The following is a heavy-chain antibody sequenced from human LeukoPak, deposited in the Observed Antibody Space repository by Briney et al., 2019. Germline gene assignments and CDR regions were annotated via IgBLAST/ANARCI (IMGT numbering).Heavy chain of an antibody. V-gene: IGHV3-23*01. CDR3: AKAGSSGWSSSGGGY. CDR2: ISGSGGST. D-gene: IGHD6-19*01. CDR1: GFTFSNFA. J-gene: IGHJ4*02. Sequence: GGSLRLSCAASGFTFSNFAMSWVRQAPGKGLEWVPTISGSGGSTFYADSVKGRFPISRDNSKNTLFLQMNSLRAEDTAIYYCAKAGSSGWSSSGGGYWGQGSLVTVSS.